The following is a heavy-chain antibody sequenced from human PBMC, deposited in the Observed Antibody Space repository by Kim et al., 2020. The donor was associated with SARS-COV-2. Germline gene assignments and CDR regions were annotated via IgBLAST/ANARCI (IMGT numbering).Heavy chain of an antibody. J-gene: IGHJ4*02. Sequence: SETLSLTCAVYGGSFSVYYWTWIRQPPGKGLEWIGEINHVGSTNYNPSLKSRLTISLDTSKNQFSLKLTSVTAADTAVYYCSLGIAMAGTEINYWGQGTLVTVSS. D-gene: IGHD6-19*01. CDR3: SLGIAMAGTEINY. CDR2: INHVGST. CDR1: GGSFSVYY. V-gene: IGHV4-34*01.